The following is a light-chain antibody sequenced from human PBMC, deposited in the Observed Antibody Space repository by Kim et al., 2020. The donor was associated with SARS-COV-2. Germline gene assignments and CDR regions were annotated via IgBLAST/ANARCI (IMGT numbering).Light chain of an antibody. V-gene: IGLV3-21*04. CDR1: SSGSKM. CDR3: QVWDSSGDHRVV. Sequence: PGKQAKITCGGSSSGSKMGHWYQHMPGQAPVLVISYDSDRPSGIPERFSGSNSGNTATLTISRVEAGDEAGYYCQVWDSSGDHRVVFGGGTQLTVL. CDR2: YDS. J-gene: IGLJ2*01.